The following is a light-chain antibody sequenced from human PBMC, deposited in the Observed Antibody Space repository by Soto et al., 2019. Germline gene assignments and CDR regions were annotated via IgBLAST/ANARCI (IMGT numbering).Light chain of an antibody. CDR3: QKYSSVPV. Sequence: DIQMTQSPTSLSASVGDRVTITCGASQGIRNFVAWYQQKPGKAPKLLIYAASTLQSGVPSRFSGSGSGTDFTITINSLQPEDVATYSCQKYSSVPVFGPGTKVEIK. J-gene: IGKJ3*01. V-gene: IGKV1-27*01. CDR1: QGIRNF. CDR2: AAS.